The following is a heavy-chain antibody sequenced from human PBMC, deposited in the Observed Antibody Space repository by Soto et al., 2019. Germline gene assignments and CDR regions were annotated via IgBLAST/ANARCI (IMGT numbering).Heavy chain of an antibody. J-gene: IGHJ2*01. Sequence: VQLLESGGGLVQPGGSLRLSCVGSGFTFINYAMNWVRQTPGKGLEWVSGISGGGDRTFDANSVKGRFTISRDNSKKTVNLHMSSLRADDKALYYSVRNVLGCTSRPDWWYFDLWGRGTLVTVSS. D-gene: IGHD2-2*01. V-gene: IGHV3-23*01. CDR3: VRNVLGCTSRPDWWYFDL. CDR2: ISGGGDRT. CDR1: GFTFINYA.